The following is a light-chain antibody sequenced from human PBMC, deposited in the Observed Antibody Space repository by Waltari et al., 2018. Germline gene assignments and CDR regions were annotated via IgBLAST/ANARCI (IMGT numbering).Light chain of an antibody. Sequence: IQMTQSPSSLSAPVGDRVTITCRASQGISNSLAWYQQKPGKAPKLLLYGASRLESGVPPRFSGSGSGTDYTLTISSLQPDDFATYYCQQYYFTPYTFGQGTKLDIK. J-gene: IGKJ2*01. CDR1: QGISNS. V-gene: IGKV1-NL1*01. CDR3: QQYYFTPYT. CDR2: GAS.